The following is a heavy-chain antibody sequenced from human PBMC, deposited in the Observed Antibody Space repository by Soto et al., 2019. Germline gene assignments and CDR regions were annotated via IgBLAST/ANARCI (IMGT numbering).Heavy chain of an antibody. CDR2: IYYSGST. D-gene: IGHD2-15*01. V-gene: IGHV4-59*01. Sequence: SETLSLTCTVSGGSISSYYWSWIRQPPGKGLEWIGYIYYSGSTNYNPSLKSRVTISVDTSKNQFSLKLSSVTAADTAVYYCARVPEWWPGQDAFDIWGQGTMVTVSS. J-gene: IGHJ3*02. CDR3: ARVPEWWPGQDAFDI. CDR1: GGSISSYY.